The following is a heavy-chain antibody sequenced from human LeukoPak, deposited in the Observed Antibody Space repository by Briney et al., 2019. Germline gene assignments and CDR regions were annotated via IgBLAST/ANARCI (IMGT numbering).Heavy chain of an antibody. V-gene: IGHV3-74*01. D-gene: IGHD3-9*01. CDR3: ASVRYFDWRTYYFDY. CDR1: GFTFSSYW. Sequence: GGSLRLSCAASGFTFSSYWMHWVRQAPGKGLVWVSRINSDGSSTSYADSVKGRFTISRDNAKNTLYLQMNSLRAEDTAVYYCASVRYFDWRTYYFDYWGQGTLVTVSS. J-gene: IGHJ4*02. CDR2: INSDGSST.